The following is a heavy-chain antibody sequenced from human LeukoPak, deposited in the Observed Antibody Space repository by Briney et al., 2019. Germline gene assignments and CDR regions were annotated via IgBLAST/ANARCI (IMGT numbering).Heavy chain of an antibody. V-gene: IGHV4-4*07. CDR1: GGSISSYY. CDR2: IYTSGST. J-gene: IGHJ4*02. Sequence: TSETLSLTCTVSGGSISSYYWSWIRQPAGKGLEWIGRIYTSGSTNYNPSLKSRVTISVDTSKNQFSVKLSSVTAADTAVYYCASLRDTNYFDYWGQGTLLTVSS. CDR3: ASLRDTNYFDY.